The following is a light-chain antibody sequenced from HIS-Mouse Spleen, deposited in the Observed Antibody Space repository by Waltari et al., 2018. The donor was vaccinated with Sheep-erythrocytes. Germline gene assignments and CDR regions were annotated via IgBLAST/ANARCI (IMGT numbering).Light chain of an antibody. CDR3: QQRSNWPT. V-gene: IGKV3-11*01. J-gene: IGKJ1*01. CDR1: QSVSSY. CDR2: DAS. Sequence: EIVLTQSPATLSLSPGERATLSCRASQSVSSYLAWYQQQPGQAPRLLIYDASNRATGIPARFGGSGSGTDFTLTISSLEPEDFAVYYCQQRSNWPTFGQGTKVEIK.